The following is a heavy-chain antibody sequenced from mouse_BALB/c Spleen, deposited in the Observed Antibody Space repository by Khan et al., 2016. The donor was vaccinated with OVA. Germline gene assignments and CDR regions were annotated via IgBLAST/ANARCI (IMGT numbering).Heavy chain of an antibody. V-gene: IGHV1-18*01. CDR1: GYTFTEYT. D-gene: IGHD1-1*01. CDR2: INPNDGGT. Sequence: EVQLQQSGPELVKPGASVKISCKTSGYTFTEYTMHWVKQSHGKSLEWIGGINPNDGGTTYNQQFKGKATLTVDKSSSTAYMELRSLTSEDSAVYYCARWYYGSTWFAYWGQGTLVTVSA. J-gene: IGHJ3*01. CDR3: ARWYYGSTWFAY.